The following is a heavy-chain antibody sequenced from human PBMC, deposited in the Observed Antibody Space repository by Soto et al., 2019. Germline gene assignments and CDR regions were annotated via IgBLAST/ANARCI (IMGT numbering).Heavy chain of an antibody. CDR2: IIPIFNTP. V-gene: IGHV1-69*01. D-gene: IGHD5-12*01. J-gene: IGHJ4*02. Sequence: QVQLVQSGAEVMEPGSSVKVSCKASGGTFSSYTFDWVRQAPGQGLEWMGGIIPIFNTPLYAQKIKGRVTISADELKATVYVELNSLTSEDTAVYYCARPSVQLGQYSALPDNWGQGTLGTVSS. CDR1: GGTFSSYT. CDR3: ARPSVQLGQYSALPDN.